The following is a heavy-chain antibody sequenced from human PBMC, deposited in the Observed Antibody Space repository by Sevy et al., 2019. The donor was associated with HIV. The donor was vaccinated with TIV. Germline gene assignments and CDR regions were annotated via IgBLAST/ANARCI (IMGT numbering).Heavy chain of an antibody. CDR3: ARKYDSIRYFDY. J-gene: IGHJ4*02. V-gene: IGHV3-23*01. D-gene: IGHD3-22*01. Sequence: GGSLRLSCAASGFTFSNYAMNWVRQAPGKGLEWVSGISGTGGSGDKTNYADSVKGRFTISRDDSKNSLYLQLNSLRAEDTAIYYCARKYDSIRYFDYWGQGTLVTVSS. CDR2: ISGTGGSGDKT. CDR1: GFTFSNYA.